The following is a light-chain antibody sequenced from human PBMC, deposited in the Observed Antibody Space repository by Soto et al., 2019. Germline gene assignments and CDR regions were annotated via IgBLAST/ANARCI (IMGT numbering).Light chain of an antibody. Sequence: QSVLTQPASVSGSPGQSITISCTGSSSDIGSYNLVSWYQQHPGKAPKLMIYEGSKRPSGVSNSFSGSKSGNTASLTISGLQAEDEADYYCCSYAGSSTNVFGTGTKLTVL. V-gene: IGLV2-23*01. CDR1: SSDIGSYNL. J-gene: IGLJ1*01. CDR2: EGS. CDR3: CSYAGSSTNV.